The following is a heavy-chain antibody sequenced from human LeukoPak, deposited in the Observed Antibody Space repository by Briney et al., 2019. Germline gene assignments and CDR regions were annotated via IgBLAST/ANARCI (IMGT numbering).Heavy chain of an antibody. V-gene: IGHV1-2*02. CDR3: ARDRIAVAGPYYYYYYMDV. J-gene: IGHJ6*03. Sequence: GASVKVSCKASGYTLTGYYMHWVRQAPGQGLEWMGWINPNSGGTNYAQKFQGRVTMTRDTSISTAYMELSRLRSDDTAVYYCARDRIAVAGPYYYYYYMDVWGKGTTVTISS. CDR1: GYTLTGYY. CDR2: INPNSGGT. D-gene: IGHD6-19*01.